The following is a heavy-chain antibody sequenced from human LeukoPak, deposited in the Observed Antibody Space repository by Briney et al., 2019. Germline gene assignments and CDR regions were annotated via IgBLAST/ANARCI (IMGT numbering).Heavy chain of an antibody. J-gene: IGHJ4*02. CDR3: ARENLEYGDYAIDY. CDR2: IDRDGVT. Sequence: GGSLRLSCAASGCIFTKYDMHWVRHVTGRGLEWVSGIDRDGVTYYSDSVKGRFTMSRENGENSVYLQLNSLRAGDTAVYFCARENLEYGDYAIDYWGQGILVTVSS. V-gene: IGHV3-13*01. D-gene: IGHD4-17*01. CDR1: GCIFTKYD.